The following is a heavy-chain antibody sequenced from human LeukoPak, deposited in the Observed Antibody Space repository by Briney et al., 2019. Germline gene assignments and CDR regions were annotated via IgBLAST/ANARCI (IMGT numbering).Heavy chain of an antibody. CDR1: GFTFSSYW. CDR3: VREWAI. J-gene: IGHJ3*02. Sequence: GGSLRLSCAASGFTFSSYWMSCVRQAPGKGLEWVANIKQDGSKIHYVDSVKGRFTISRDNAKNSLYLQMNSLRAEDTAVYYCVREWAIWGQGTMVTVSS. V-gene: IGHV3-7*01. CDR2: IKQDGSKI.